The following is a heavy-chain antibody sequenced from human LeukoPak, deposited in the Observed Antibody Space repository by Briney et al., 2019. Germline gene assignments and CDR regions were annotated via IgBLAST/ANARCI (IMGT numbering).Heavy chain of an antibody. V-gene: IGHV3-30*02. D-gene: IGHD3-22*01. CDR2: IKQDGSEK. CDR1: GFPFSDYG. J-gene: IGHJ3*02. CDR3: AKVVGAYYYDSSGYPNDAFDI. Sequence: QSGGSLRLSCAASGFPFSDYGMYWVRQAPGKGLEWVANIKQDGSEKYYADSVKGRFTISRDNSKNTLYLQMNSLRAEDTAVYYCAKVVGAYYYDSSGYPNDAFDIWGQGTMVTVSS.